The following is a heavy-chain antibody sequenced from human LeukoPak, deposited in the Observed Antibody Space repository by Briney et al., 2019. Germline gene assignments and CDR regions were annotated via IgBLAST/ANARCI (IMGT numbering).Heavy chain of an antibody. CDR1: GYTFTSFG. Sequence: ASVKVSCKASGYTFTSFGISWVRQAPGQGLEWMGWISAYNGNTNYAQKLQGRVTMTTDTSTSTAYMELRSLRSDDTAVYYCARVWFGELSGDYWGQGTLVTVSS. CDR2: ISAYNGNT. V-gene: IGHV1-18*01. J-gene: IGHJ4*02. D-gene: IGHD3-10*01. CDR3: ARVWFGELSGDY.